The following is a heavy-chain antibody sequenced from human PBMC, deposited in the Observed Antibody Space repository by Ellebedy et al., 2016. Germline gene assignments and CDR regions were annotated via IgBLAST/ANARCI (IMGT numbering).Heavy chain of an antibody. CDR1: GFTFSSYG. CDR3: ARDFGGNSYLAHDY. V-gene: IGHV3-33*01. D-gene: IGHD4-23*01. CDR2: IWYDGSNK. J-gene: IGHJ4*02. Sequence: GESLKISXAASGFTFSSYGMHWVRQAPGKGLEWVAVIWYDGSNKYYADSVKGRFTISRDNSKNTLYLQMNSLRAEDTAVYYCARDFGGNSYLAHDYWGQGTLVTVSS.